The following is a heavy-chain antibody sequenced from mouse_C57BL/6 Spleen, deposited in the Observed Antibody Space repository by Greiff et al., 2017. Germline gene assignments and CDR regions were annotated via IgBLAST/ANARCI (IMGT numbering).Heavy chain of an antibody. CDR3: ARSPDGYCWYCDV. V-gene: IGHV1-53*01. Sequence: VQLQQPGTELVKPGASVKLSCKASGYTFTSYWMHWVKQRPGQGLEWIGNINPSNGGTNYNEKFKSKATLTVDNASSTAYMQLSSLTSEDSAVYYCARSPDGYCWYCDVCGTGTTVTVSS. CDR2: INPSNGGT. CDR1: GYTFTSYW. D-gene: IGHD2-3*01. J-gene: IGHJ1*03.